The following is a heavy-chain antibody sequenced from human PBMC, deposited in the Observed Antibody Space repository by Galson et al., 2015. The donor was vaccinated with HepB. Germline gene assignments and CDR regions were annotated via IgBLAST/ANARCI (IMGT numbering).Heavy chain of an antibody. J-gene: IGHJ1*01. Sequence: VKVSCKASGYTFIEYYVHWVRQAPGQGLEWMGWINPNSGGTNYAQKFQGKVSMTRDTSINTAYMELSRLRSDDTAVYYCARDYYDSSGPTAEYFQHWGQGTLVTVSS. CDR2: INPNSGGT. D-gene: IGHD3-22*01. CDR3: ARDYYDSSGPTAEYFQH. V-gene: IGHV1-2*02. CDR1: GYTFIEYY.